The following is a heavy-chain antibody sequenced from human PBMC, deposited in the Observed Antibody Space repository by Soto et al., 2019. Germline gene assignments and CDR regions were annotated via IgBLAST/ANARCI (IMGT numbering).Heavy chain of an antibody. D-gene: IGHD3-10*01. CDR3: ARAVHTMVQGVRFRVDQ. V-gene: IGHV1-2*02. J-gene: IGHJ4*02. CDR2: INPNGGGT. CDR1: GYTFTAYY. Sequence: QVQLVQSGAEMKKPGASVKVSCESSGYTFTAYYIHWVRQAPGHGLEWMGWINPNGGGTKYAQKFQGRVTMTRDTSINTAYMDLTRLTSDDTAVYYCARAVHTMVQGVRFRVDQWGQGSLVTISS.